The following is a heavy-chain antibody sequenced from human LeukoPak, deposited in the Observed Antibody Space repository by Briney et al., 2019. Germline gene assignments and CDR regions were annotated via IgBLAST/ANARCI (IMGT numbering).Heavy chain of an antibody. CDR1: GGSISSNY. V-gene: IGHV4-59*01. D-gene: IGHD1-26*01. Sequence: SETLSLTCTVSGGSISSNYWSWLPQPPGQGLEGIGYIHYSGSTNYNTSRKSRVSISVDTSKNQFSLKLSSVTAADTAVYYCARGYSFDSWGQGTLVTVSS. J-gene: IGHJ5*01. CDR2: IHYSGST. CDR3: ARGYSFDS.